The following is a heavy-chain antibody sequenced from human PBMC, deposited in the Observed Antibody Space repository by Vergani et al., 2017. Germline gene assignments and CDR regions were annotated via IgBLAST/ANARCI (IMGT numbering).Heavy chain of an antibody. Sequence: EVQLVESGGGLVQPGGSLRLSCSASGFTFSSYAMHWVCQAAGKGLEYVSAISSNGGSTYYADSVKGRFTISRDNSKNTLYLQMRSLRAEDTAVDYCVKGLGGPPYHLWGRGTLVTVSS. J-gene: IGHJ2*01. V-gene: IGHV3-64D*06. D-gene: IGHD2-21*01. CDR1: GFTFSSYA. CDR2: ISSNGGST. CDR3: VKGLGGPPYHL.